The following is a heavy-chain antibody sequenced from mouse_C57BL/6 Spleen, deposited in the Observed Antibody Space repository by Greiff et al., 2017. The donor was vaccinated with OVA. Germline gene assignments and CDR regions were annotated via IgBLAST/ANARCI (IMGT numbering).Heavy chain of an antibody. CDR1: GFSLTSYG. V-gene: IGHV2-2*01. CDR3: ARRRENDDALAY. Sequence: QVHVKQSGPGLVQPSQRLSITCTVSGFSLTSYGVHWVRQSPGKGLEWLGVIWSGGSTDYNAAFISRLSISTANSKSQVFFKMNSLQADDTAIYYCARRRENDDALAYGGQGTRVTVSA. D-gene: IGHD2-4*01. CDR2: IWSGGST. J-gene: IGHJ3*01.